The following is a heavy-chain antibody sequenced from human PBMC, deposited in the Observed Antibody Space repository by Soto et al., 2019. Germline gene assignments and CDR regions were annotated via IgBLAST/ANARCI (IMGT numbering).Heavy chain of an antibody. D-gene: IGHD3-3*01. V-gene: IGHV4-30-2*01. CDR3: ARDRIDDFWSGYLI. CDR1: GGSISSGGYS. Sequence: PSETLSLTCAVSGGSISSGGYSWSWIRQPPGKGLEWIGYICHSGSTYYNPSLKSRVTISVDRSKNQFSLKLSSVTAADTAVYYCARDRIDDFWSGYLIWGQGTTVTVSS. J-gene: IGHJ6*02. CDR2: ICHSGST.